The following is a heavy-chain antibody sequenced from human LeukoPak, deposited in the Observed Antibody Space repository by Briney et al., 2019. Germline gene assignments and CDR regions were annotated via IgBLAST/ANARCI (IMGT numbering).Heavy chain of an antibody. D-gene: IGHD6-19*01. Sequence: SETLSLTCTVSGGSINSYYWSWIRQPPGKGLEWIGYIYYSGSTNYNPSLKSRVTISVDTSKNQSSLKLSSVTAADTAVYYCARAASGWYYFDYWGQGTLVTVSS. J-gene: IGHJ4*02. CDR3: ARAASGWYYFDY. V-gene: IGHV4-59*01. CDR1: GGSINSYY. CDR2: IYYSGST.